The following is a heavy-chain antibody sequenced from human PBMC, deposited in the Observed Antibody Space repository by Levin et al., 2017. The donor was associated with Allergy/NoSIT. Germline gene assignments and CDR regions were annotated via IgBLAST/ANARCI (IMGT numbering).Heavy chain of an antibody. D-gene: IGHD5-24*01. CDR2: ISHDTINK. CDR1: FFPFPPSS. J-gene: IGHJ4*02. CDR3: ARDRYWGEMLTTPPGD. V-gene: IGHV3-30*04. Sequence: GGSLRLSFASSFFPFPPSSLPFFLPSPFKGLEWLSVISHDTINKYYADSVKGRFTISRDNSQDTLYLQMNSLGAEDTAVYYCARDRYWGEMLTTPPGDWGQGTLVTVSS.